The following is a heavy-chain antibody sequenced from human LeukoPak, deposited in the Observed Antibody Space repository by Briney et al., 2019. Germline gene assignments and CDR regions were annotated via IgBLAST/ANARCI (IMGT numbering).Heavy chain of an antibody. CDR1: GFTFSSYS. CDR2: ISSSTSYI. V-gene: IGHV3-21*01. CDR3: TRRGQAAAQLSYMDV. J-gene: IGHJ6*03. Sequence: GGSLRLSCAASGFTFSSYSMNWVRQAPGKGLEWVSSISSSTSYIYYADSVQGRFTISRDNAKNSLFLQMNSLRAEDTAVYYCTRRGQAAAQLSYMDVWGKGTTVTVSS. D-gene: IGHD6-13*01.